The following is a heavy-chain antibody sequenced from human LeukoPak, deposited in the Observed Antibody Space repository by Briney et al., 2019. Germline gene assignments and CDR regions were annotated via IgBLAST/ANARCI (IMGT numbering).Heavy chain of an antibody. CDR3: ARVYGDYDDAFDI. V-gene: IGHV4-30-4*08. D-gene: IGHD4-17*01. CDR1: GGSISSGDYY. CDR2: IYYSGST. J-gene: IGHJ3*02. Sequence: SQTLSLTCTVSGGSISSGDYYWSWIRQPPGKGLEWIGYIYYSGSTYYNPSLKSRVTISVDTSKNQFSLKLSSVTAADTAVYYCARVYGDYDDAFDIWGQGKMVTVSS.